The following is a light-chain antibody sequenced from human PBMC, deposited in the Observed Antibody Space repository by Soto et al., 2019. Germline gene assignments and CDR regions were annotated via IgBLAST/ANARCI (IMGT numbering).Light chain of an antibody. Sequence: EIVLTQSPATLSLSPGERATLSCRASQSVSTDLAWYQQKPGQAPRLLIDDASNRATGIPARFSGSGSGTDFTLTISSLEPGDFAVYYCQQRSASPLTFGPGTTVDIK. CDR1: QSVSTD. J-gene: IGKJ3*01. CDR2: DAS. CDR3: QQRSASPLT. V-gene: IGKV3-11*01.